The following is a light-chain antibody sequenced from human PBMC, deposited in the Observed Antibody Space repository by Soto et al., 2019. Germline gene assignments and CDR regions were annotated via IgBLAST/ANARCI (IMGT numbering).Light chain of an antibody. CDR2: GAS. V-gene: IGKV3-20*01. J-gene: IGKJ4*01. Sequence: EIVFTQSPYTLSLSPGERATLSCRASQRVSTKSLAWYQQRPGQAPRPLIYGASNRATGTPDRFSGSGSGTDFTLIISRLEPEDFAVYYCQQYGSSVLTFGGGTKVDIK. CDR1: QRVSTKS. CDR3: QQYGSSVLT.